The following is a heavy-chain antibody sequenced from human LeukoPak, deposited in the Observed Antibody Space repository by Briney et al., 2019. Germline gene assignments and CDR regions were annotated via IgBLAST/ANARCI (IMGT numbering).Heavy chain of an antibody. Sequence: SETLSLTCTVSGGSVSNGSYYWSWIRQPPGKGLEWIGNMHYSGSTSYNPSLKSRVTISVDTSMNQFSLVLTSATAADTAVYYCARDSLLRGSGWDYWYFDLWGRGTLVTVSS. CDR3: ARDSLLRGSGWDYWYFDL. J-gene: IGHJ2*01. V-gene: IGHV4-61*01. CDR2: MHYSGST. D-gene: IGHD6-25*01. CDR1: GGSVSNGSYY.